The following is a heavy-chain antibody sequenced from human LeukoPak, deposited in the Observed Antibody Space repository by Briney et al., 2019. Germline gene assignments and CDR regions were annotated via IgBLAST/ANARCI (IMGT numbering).Heavy chain of an antibody. Sequence: PSETLSLTCTVSGGSVSSGSYYWSWIRQPPGKGLEWIGYIYYSGSTNYNPSLKSRVTISVDTSKNQFSLKLCSVTAADTAVYYCARDFIGDWGGLDYWGQGTLVTVSS. D-gene: IGHD2-21*02. J-gene: IGHJ4*02. V-gene: IGHV4-61*01. CDR1: GGSVSSGSYY. CDR2: IYYSGST. CDR3: ARDFIGDWGGLDY.